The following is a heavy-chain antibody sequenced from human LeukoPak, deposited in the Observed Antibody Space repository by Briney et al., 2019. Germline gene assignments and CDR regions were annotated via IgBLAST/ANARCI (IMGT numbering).Heavy chain of an antibody. CDR3: ARSLSPGYSSGWYTAAGY. J-gene: IGHJ4*02. Sequence: GESLKISCKGSGYSFTSYWIGWVRQMPGKGLEWMGIIYPGDSDTRYSPSFQGQVTISADKSISTAYLQWSSLKASDTAMYYCARSLSPGYSSGWYTAAGYWGQGTLVTVSS. CDR1: GYSFTSYW. V-gene: IGHV5-51*01. D-gene: IGHD6-19*01. CDR2: IYPGDSDT.